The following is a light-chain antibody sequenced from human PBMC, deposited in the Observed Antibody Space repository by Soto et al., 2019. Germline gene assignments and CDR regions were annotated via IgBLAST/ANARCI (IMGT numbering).Light chain of an antibody. CDR3: KSYAGSNTYV. J-gene: IGLJ1*01. CDR2: EVF. V-gene: IGLV2-8*01. CDR1: KSDIGVYDF. Sequence: QSALTQPPSASGSPGQSVTISCTGTKSDIGVYDFVSWYQHLPDKAPRLIIDEVFQRPSGVPDRFSGSRSGNTASLTVSGLQGADEADYFCKSYAGSNTYVFGSGTKVTVL.